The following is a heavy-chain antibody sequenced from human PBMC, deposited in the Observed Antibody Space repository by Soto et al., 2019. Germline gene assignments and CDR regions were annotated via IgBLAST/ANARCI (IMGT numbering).Heavy chain of an antibody. Sequence: GGTFSSYGTANYAQKLQARVTITADESTSTAYMELSSLRSEDTAMYYCARDRGPSSGYYPYWFDPWGQGTLVTVSS. D-gene: IGHD3-22*01. J-gene: IGHJ5*02. CDR2: TFSSYGTA. V-gene: IGHV1-69*01. CDR3: ARDRGPSSGYYPYWFDP.